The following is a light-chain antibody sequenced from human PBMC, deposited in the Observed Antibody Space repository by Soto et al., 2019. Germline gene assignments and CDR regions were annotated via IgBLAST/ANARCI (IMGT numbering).Light chain of an antibody. Sequence: QSVLTQPASVSGSPGQSITISCTGTTSDVGYYNYVSWYQQHPGKAPKLMIFEVNNRFSGSKSGNTASLTISGLQAEDEADYYCSSYTSRGSYVFGTGTKLTVL. CDR3: SSYTSRGSYV. J-gene: IGLJ1*01. CDR2: EV. V-gene: IGLV2-14*01. CDR1: TSDVGYYNY.